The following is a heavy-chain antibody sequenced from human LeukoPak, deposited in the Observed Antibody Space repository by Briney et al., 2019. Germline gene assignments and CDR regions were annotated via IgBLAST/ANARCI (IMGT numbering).Heavy chain of an antibody. CDR1: GFTFSSYA. J-gene: IGHJ4*02. D-gene: IGHD6-13*01. CDR2: ISYDGSNK. V-gene: IGHV3-30-3*01. CDR3: AREGAADTGSLDY. Sequence: GGSLRLSCAASGFTFSSYAMHGVRQATGKGLEWVAVISYDGSNKYYADSVKGRFTISRDNSKNTLYLQMNSLRAEDTAVYYCAREGAADTGSLDYWGQGTLVTVSS.